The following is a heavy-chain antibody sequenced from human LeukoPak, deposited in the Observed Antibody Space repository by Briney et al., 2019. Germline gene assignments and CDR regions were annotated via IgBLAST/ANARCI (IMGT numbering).Heavy chain of an antibody. J-gene: IGHJ3*02. D-gene: IGHD3-22*01. CDR2: INPSGGST. CDR1: GYTFTSYY. V-gene: IGHV1-46*01. CDR3: ASLYYYDSSGYNEVVAFDI. Sequence: EASVTVSCKASGYTFTSYYMHWVRQAPGQGLEWMGIINPSGGSTSYAQKFQGRVTMTRDTSTSTVYMELSSLRSEDTAVYYCASLYYYDSSGYNEVVAFDIWGQGTMVTVSS.